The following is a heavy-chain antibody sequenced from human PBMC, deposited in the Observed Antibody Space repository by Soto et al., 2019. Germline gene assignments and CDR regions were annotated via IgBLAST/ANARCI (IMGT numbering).Heavy chain of an antibody. CDR1: GFTFSDYW. V-gene: IGHV3-7*04. CDR2: ISPHGSEE. CDR3: TRDLNHDTGP. J-gene: IGHJ5*02. Sequence: EVQLVESGGGLVQPGGSLRLSCAASGFTFSDYWMTWVRQAPGKGLEGVANISPHGSEEYYVDSVKGRFTISRDNAKNSVFSQMNSLRGEDTALYYCTRDLNHDTGPWGQGTQVTVSS. D-gene: IGHD2-8*02.